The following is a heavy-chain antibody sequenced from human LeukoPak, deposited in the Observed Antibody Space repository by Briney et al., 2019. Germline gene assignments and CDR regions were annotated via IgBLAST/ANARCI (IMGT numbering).Heavy chain of an antibody. V-gene: IGHV3-7*03. CDR3: RGSLVS. Sequence: GGSLRLSCAASGFTFSSYEMSWVRQAPGKGLEWVANIRQDGSEKNYVDSVKGRFTISRDNAKNSLYLEMNSLRPEDTAVYYCRGSLVSWGQGTLVTVSS. D-gene: IGHD3-16*01. J-gene: IGHJ5*02. CDR2: IRQDGSEK. CDR1: GFTFSSYE.